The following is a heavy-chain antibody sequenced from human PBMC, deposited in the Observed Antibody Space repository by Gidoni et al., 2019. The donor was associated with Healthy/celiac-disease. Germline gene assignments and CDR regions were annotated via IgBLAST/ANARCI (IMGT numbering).Heavy chain of an antibody. V-gene: IGHV3-73*02. CDR1: GFTFSGSA. CDR3: TSRVGANY. Sequence: EVQLVESGGGLVQPGGSLKLSCAASGFTFSGSAMHWVRQASGKGLEWVGRIRSKANSYATAYAASVKGRFTISRDDSKNTAYLQVNSLKTEDTAVYYCTSRVGANYWGQGTLVTVSS. CDR2: IRSKANSYAT. J-gene: IGHJ4*02. D-gene: IGHD1-26*01.